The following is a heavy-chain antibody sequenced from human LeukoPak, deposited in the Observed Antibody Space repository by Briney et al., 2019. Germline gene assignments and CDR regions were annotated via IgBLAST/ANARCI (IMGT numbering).Heavy chain of an antibody. CDR3: AKHDYYYGMDV. CDR2: ISGSGGST. J-gene: IGHJ6*02. V-gene: IGHV3-23*01. CDR1: GFTFNSYA. Sequence: GGSLRLSRAASGFTFNSYARSWLRQAPGQGLEWVSAISGSGGSTYYADSVKGRFTISRDNSKNTLYLQMNSLRAEDTAVYYCAKHDYYYGMDVWGQGTTVTVSS.